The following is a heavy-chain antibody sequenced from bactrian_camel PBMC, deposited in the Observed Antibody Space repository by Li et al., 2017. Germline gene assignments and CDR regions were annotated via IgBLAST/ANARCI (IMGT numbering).Heavy chain of an antibody. V-gene: IGHV3S55*01. CDR1: HLSIDTYC. Sequence: HVQLVESGGGSVQAGGSLRLSCTTSHLSIDTYCMGWFRQAPGKAREGVATIDSIGSTSYADSVKGRFSISRENAKNTVYLQMNSLKSEDTALYYCATPAEGNRISQYNYWGQGTQVTVS. J-gene: IGHJ4*01. CDR3: ATPAEGNRISQYNY. D-gene: IGHD6*01. CDR2: IDSIGST.